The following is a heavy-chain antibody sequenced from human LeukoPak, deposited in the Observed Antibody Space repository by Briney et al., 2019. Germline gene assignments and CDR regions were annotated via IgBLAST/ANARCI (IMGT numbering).Heavy chain of an antibody. Sequence: GGSLRLSCAASGFTFSSYAMSWVRQASGKGLEWVGRVRSKANSYATAYAASVKGRFTISRDDSKNTAYLQMNSLKTEDTAVYYCAVAGQGYFQHWGQGTLVTVSS. V-gene: IGHV3-73*01. CDR1: GFTFSSYA. CDR2: VRSKANSYAT. CDR3: AVAGQGYFQH. D-gene: IGHD6-19*01. J-gene: IGHJ1*01.